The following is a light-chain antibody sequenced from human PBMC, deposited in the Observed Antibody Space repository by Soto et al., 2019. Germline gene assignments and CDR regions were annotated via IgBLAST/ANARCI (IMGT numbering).Light chain of an antibody. V-gene: IGLV3-21*04. J-gene: IGLJ3*02. Sequence: SYELTQPPSVSVAPGKTARITCGGNNIGSKSVHWYQQKPGQAPVLVIYYDSDRPSGIPERFSGSNSGNTATLTISRGEAGDEADSYCQVWDSSSDHWVFGGGTKLTVL. CDR3: QVWDSSSDHWV. CDR2: YDS. CDR1: NIGSKS.